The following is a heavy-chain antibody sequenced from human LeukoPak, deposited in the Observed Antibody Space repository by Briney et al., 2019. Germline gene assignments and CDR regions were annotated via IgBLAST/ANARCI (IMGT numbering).Heavy chain of an antibody. J-gene: IGHJ4*02. CDR3: ARDFEEALGSD. CDR2: IIPILGIA. V-gene: IGHV1-69*04. CDR1: GGTFSSYA. Sequence: SVKVSCKASGGTFSSYAISWVRQAPGQGLEWMGRIIPILGIANYAQKFQGRVTITADKSTSTAYMELSSLRSEDTAVYYCARDFEEALGSDWGQGTLVTVSS. D-gene: IGHD7-27*01.